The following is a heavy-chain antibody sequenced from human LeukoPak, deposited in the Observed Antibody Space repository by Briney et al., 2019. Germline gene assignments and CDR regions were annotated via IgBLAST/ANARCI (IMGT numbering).Heavy chain of an antibody. CDR3: ARVGLIAAAGIDY. Sequence: GGSLRLSCAASGFTFSSYSMNWVRQAPGKGLEWVSSISSSSSYIYYADSVKGRFTISRDNAKNSLYLQMNSLRAEDTAVYYCARVGLIAAAGIDYWGQGTLVTVSS. CDR2: ISSSSSYI. V-gene: IGHV3-21*01. D-gene: IGHD6-13*01. J-gene: IGHJ4*02. CDR1: GFTFSSYS.